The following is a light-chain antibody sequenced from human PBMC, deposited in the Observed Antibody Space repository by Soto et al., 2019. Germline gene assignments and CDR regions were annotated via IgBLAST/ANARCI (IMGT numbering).Light chain of an antibody. V-gene: IGKV3-20*01. CDR3: QQYGSSGT. Sequence: ALSHSLVTLSLHPGERATLSCRASQSVSNNYLAWYQQKPGQAPRLLIYGASNRATGIPDRFSGSGSGTDFTLTISILEPEDFAVYYCQQYGSSGTFGQGTKVDIK. J-gene: IGKJ1*01. CDR1: QSVSNNY. CDR2: GAS.